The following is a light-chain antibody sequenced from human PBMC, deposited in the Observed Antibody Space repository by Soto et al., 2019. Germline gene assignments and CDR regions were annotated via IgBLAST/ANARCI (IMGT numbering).Light chain of an antibody. Sequence: SALTEPHSECRAPDQSVNIFCTGTSSDVGGYNYVSWYQQHPGKAPKLMIYEVSKRPSGVPDRFSGSKSGNTASLTVSGLQSEDEADYYCSSYAGSNNFGVFGTGT. CDR3: SSYAGSNNFGV. CDR1: SSDVGGYNY. CDR2: EVS. J-gene: IGLJ1*01. V-gene: IGLV2-8*01.